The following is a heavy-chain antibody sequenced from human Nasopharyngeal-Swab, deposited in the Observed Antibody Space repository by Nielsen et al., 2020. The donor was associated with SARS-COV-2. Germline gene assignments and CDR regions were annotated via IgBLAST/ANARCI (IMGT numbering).Heavy chain of an antibody. CDR3: VREGDIVVVTALDY. CDR1: GFTFSSYT. J-gene: IGHJ4*02. D-gene: IGHD2-21*02. CDR2: ISSNGGST. Sequence: ESLKISFSASGFTFSSYTMHWVRQAPGKGLEHVSAISSNGGSTYYADSVKGRFTISRDNSKNTLNLQMSSLRAEDTAVYYCVREGDIVVVTALDYWGQGTLVTVSS. V-gene: IGHV3-64D*06.